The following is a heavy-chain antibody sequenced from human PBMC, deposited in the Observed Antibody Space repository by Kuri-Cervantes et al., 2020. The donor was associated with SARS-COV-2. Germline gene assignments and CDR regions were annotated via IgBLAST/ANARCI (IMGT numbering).Heavy chain of an antibody. V-gene: IGHV3-48*02. CDR2: VSSSSSTI. CDR3: ARDRSHTVVVIANDYYYGMDV. J-gene: IGHJ6*02. D-gene: IGHD2-21*01. Sequence: GGPRRLSCAASGLTLSSYSMNWVRQAPGKGLEWVSYVSSSSSTIYYADSVKGRFTISRDNAKNSRYLQMNSLRDKDTAVYYCARDRSHTVVVIANDYYYGMDVWGQGTTVTVSS. CDR1: GLTLSSYS.